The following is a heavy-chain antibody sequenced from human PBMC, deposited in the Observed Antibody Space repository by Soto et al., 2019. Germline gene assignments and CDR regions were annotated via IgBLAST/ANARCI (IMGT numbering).Heavy chain of an antibody. J-gene: IGHJ5*02. CDR3: ASNWSGWFDP. Sequence: QVQLQQWGAGLLKPSETLSLTCAVYGGSFSGYYWSWIRQPPGKGLEWIGEINHSGSTNYNPSLKSRVPISVDASKSQFSLKLSSVTAADTAVYYCASNWSGWFDPWGQGTLVTVSS. V-gene: IGHV4-34*01. D-gene: IGHD1-20*01. CDR2: INHSGST. CDR1: GGSFSGYY.